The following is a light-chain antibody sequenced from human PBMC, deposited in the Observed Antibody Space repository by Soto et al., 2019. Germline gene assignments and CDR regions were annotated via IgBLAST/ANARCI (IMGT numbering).Light chain of an antibody. Sequence: SVLTQPPSVSGAPGQRVTISCTGSSSNIGAGYDVHWYQQLPGTAPKLLIYGNINRPSGVPDRFSGSKSGTSASLAIAGLQAEDEADYYCQSYDNSMSGYVFGNGTKVTVL. J-gene: IGLJ1*01. CDR1: SSNIGAGYD. V-gene: IGLV1-40*01. CDR3: QSYDNSMSGYV. CDR2: GNI.